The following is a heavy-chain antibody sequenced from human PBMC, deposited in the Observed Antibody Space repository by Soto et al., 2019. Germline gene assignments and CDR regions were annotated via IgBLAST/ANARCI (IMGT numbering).Heavy chain of an antibody. CDR2: IYHTGST. Sequence: SETLSLTCAVSGGSISSGTFSWTWIRQPPGKGLEWIGYIYHTGSTYYNASLKSRVTISMDRSRNQFSLKLTSVTAADTAVYYCXRGDYYGSRSGHNYFDPWGQGTLVTVSS. D-gene: IGHD3-10*01. V-gene: IGHV4-30-2*01. CDR3: XRGDYYGSRSGHNYFDP. CDR1: GGSISSGTFS. J-gene: IGHJ5*02.